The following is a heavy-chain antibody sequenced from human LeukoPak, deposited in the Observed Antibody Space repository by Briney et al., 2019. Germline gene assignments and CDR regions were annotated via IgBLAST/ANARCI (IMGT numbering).Heavy chain of an antibody. CDR1: GFTFSSYA. J-gene: IGHJ5*02. D-gene: IGHD1-26*01. CDR2: ISGSGGST. V-gene: IGHV3-23*01. Sequence: GGSLRLSCAASGFTFSSYAMSWVRQAPGKGLEWVSAISGSGGSTYYADSVKGRFTISRDNSKNTLYLQMNSLRAEDTAVYYCAKRLGIVGATSAVNWCDPWGQGTLVTVAS. CDR3: AKRLGIVGATSAVNWCDP.